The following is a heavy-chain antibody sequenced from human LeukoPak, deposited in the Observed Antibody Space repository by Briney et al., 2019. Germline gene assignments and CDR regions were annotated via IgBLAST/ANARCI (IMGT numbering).Heavy chain of an antibody. D-gene: IGHD3-22*01. V-gene: IGHV4-39*01. J-gene: IGHJ4*02. CDR3: ARNYDDTNGYTD. Sequence: SETLSLTCTVSGGSIRSSTYYWAWFRQPPGKGLEWIGTIYYTGSTYYKPSLKSRISMSVDTSKNEFSLKLSSMTAADTAVYYCARNYDDTNGYTDWGQGTLVTVSS. CDR2: IYYTGST. CDR1: GGSIRSSTYY.